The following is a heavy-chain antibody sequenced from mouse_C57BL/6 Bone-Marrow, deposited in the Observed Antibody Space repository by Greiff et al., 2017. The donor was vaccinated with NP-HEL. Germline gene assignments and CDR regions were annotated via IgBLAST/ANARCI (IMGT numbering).Heavy chain of an antibody. V-gene: IGHV1-61*01. J-gene: IGHJ4*01. CDR1: GYTFTSYW. CDR2: IYPSDSET. Sequence: QVQLQQPGAELVRPGSSVKLSCKASGYTFTSYWMDWVKQRPGQGLEWIGNIYPSDSETHYNQKFKDKATLTVDKSSSTAYMQLSSLTSEDSAVYYCARGGRYNDGSDAMDYWGQGTSVTVSS. D-gene: IGHD3-2*01. CDR3: ARGGRYNDGSDAMDY.